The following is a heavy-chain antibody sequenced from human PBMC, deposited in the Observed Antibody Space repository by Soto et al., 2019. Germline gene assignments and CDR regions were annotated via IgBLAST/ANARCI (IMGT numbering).Heavy chain of an antibody. J-gene: IGHJ4*03. V-gene: IGHV4-31*03. D-gene: IGHD7-27*01. CDR2: VYHSGST. CDR1: GDSIRGGGHY. Sequence: QVQLQESGPGLVKPSQTLSLTCSVSGDSIRGGGHYCNWIRQFPGKGLEWIGYVYHSGSTHYNPSLRGRLTMSIDTSKNQFSLRLISVTAADTALYYCARDTGLAPTVWGYWGHGTQVTVSS. CDR3: ARDTGLAPTVWGY.